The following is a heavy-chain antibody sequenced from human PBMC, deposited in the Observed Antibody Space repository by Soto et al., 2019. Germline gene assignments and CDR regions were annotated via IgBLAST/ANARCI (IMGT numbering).Heavy chain of an antibody. J-gene: IGHJ6*02. V-gene: IGHV4-30-2*01. CDR3: ARGLAVRGSYGLDV. CDR2: VYHNGIT. D-gene: IGHD3-10*01. CDR1: GASISRGGSS. Sequence: QLQLQESGSGLVKPSQTLSLTCAVSGASISRGGSSWSWIRQAPGTGLEWIGYVYHNGITNYNPSLKSRVTISVDKSQNQFSMSLNVATSADSAVYYCARGLAVRGSYGLDVWGQGTTVTVSS.